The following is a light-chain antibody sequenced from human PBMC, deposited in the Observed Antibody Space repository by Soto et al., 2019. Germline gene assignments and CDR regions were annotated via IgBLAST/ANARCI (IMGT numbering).Light chain of an antibody. CDR2: GAS. Sequence: EIVLTQSPRTLSLSPEERATLSCRASRSVNNNYLAWYQQKPGQAPRLLIFGASSRATGIPDRFIGSGSGTEFILTISRLEPDDFAIYHCHQHGGSPETFGQGTKVDIK. CDR3: HQHGGSPET. V-gene: IGKV3-20*01. J-gene: IGKJ1*01. CDR1: RSVNNNY.